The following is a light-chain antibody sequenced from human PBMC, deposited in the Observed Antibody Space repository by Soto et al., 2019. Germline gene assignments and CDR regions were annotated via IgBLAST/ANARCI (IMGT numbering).Light chain of an antibody. Sequence: EIVLTQSPGTLSLSPGEGATLSCRTSQSISSSYLSWFQQRPGQAPRVLIYGASNRASGIPDRFSGSGSGIDFTLTLSGLEPEDFAVYYCQYYGRSPPYTFGQGTKTGYQT. J-gene: IGKJ2*01. CDR3: QYYGRSPPYT. CDR2: GAS. CDR1: QSISSSY. V-gene: IGKV3-20*01.